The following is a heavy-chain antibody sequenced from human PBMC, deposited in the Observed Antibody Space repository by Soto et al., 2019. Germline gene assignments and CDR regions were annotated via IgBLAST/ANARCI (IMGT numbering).Heavy chain of an antibody. CDR1: GGSFSGYY. Sequence: SETLSLTCAVYGGSFSGYYWSWIRQPPGKGLEWIGEINHSGSTNYNPSLKSRVTISVDTSKNQFSLKLSSVTAADTAVYYCARGYYDFWSGYWAYYYYGMDVWGPGPTVTLS. V-gene: IGHV4-34*01. CDR2: INHSGST. CDR3: ARGYYDFWSGYWAYYYYGMDV. J-gene: IGHJ6*02. D-gene: IGHD3-3*01.